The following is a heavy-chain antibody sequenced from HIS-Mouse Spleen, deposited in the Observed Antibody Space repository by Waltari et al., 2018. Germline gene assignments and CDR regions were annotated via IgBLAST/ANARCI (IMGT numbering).Heavy chain of an antibody. CDR2: ISYDGSNK. CDR3: AKDRGSPLYFDY. CDR1: GCTFSSYG. Sequence: QVQLVESGGGVVQPGRSLRLSCAASGCTFSSYGMPWFRQAPGKGLEWVAVISYDGSNKYYADAVKGRFTISRDNSKNTLYLQMNSLRAEDTAVYYCAKDRGSPLYFDYWGQGTLVTVSS. J-gene: IGHJ4*02. V-gene: IGHV3-30*18. D-gene: IGHD1-26*01.